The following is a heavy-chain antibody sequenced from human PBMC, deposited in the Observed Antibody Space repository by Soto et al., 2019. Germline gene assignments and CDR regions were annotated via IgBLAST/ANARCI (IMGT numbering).Heavy chain of an antibody. CDR3: ARRSDDYVWGSYRYQGYYFDY. CDR1: GYSFTSYW. Sequence: GESLKISCKGSGYSFTSYWISWVRQMPGKGLEWMGRIDPSDSYTNYSPSFQGHVTISADKSISTAYLQWSSLKASDTAMYYCARRSDDYVWGSYRYQGYYFDYWGQGTLVTVSS. V-gene: IGHV5-10-1*01. J-gene: IGHJ4*02. CDR2: IDPSDSYT. D-gene: IGHD3-16*02.